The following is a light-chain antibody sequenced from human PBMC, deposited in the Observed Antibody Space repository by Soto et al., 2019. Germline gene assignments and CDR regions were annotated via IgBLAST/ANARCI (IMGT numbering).Light chain of an antibody. Sequence: IQLTQSPSIVSASVGDRVAITCRASQNLGKWLAWYQHKAGKAPKLLVFDASNSQDGVPSTFYGTGSGTEFTLTISGLQPDDFGTYHCQQYERSYSFGQGPTVDIK. CDR1: QNLGKW. J-gene: IGKJ2*01. V-gene: IGKV1-5*01. CDR3: QQYERSYS. CDR2: DAS.